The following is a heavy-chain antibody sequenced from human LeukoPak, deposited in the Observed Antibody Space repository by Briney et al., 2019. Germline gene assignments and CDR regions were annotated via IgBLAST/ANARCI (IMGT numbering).Heavy chain of an antibody. CDR1: GGSISSGGYY. CDR2: IYYSGST. J-gene: IGHJ3*02. D-gene: IGHD3-3*01. CDR3: ARAASSYYDFWSGYYEQVAFDI. Sequence: PSQTLSLTCTVSGGSISSGGYYWSWIRQHPGKGLEWIGYIYYSGSTYYNPSLKSRVTISVDTSKNQFSLKLSSVTAADTAVYYCARAASSYYDFWSGYYEQVAFDIWGQGTMVTVSS. V-gene: IGHV4-31*03.